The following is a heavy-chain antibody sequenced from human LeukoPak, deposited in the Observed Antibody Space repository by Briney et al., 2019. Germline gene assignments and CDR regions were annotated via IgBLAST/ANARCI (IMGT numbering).Heavy chain of an antibody. CDR2: IYYSGST. Sequence: PSETLSLTCTVSGGSISSSSYYWGWIRQPPGKGLEWIGSIYYSGSTYYNPSHKSRVTISVDTSKNQFSLKLSSVTAADTAVYYCARDGGWYFWGQGTLVTVSS. D-gene: IGHD6-19*01. CDR1: GGSISSSSYY. CDR3: ARDGGWYF. V-gene: IGHV4-39*07. J-gene: IGHJ4*02.